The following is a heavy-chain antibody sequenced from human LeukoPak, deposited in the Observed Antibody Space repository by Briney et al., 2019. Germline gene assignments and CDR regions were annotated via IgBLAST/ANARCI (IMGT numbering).Heavy chain of an antibody. CDR1: GFTFSSYA. CDR2: VIGSGGRT. CDR3: AKNRGDSSGYFDY. J-gene: IGHJ4*02. Sequence: GGSLRLSCAASGFTFSSYAMSWVRQASGKGLEWVSVVIGSGGRTYYADSVKGRFTISRDNSKNTLYLQMSSLRAEDTALYYCAKNRGDSSGYFDYWGQGTLVTVSS. D-gene: IGHD3-22*01. V-gene: IGHV3-23*01.